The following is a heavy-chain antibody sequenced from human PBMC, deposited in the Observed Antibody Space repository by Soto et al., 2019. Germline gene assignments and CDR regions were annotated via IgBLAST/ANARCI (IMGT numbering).Heavy chain of an antibody. Sequence: VGSLRLSCAASGFTFSSYGMHWVRQAPGKGLEWVAVISYDGSNKYYADSVKGRFTISRDNSKNTLYLQMNSLRAEDTAVYYCAKDPQEWWLVRGIYYFDYWGQGTLVTVSS. D-gene: IGHD6-19*01. CDR3: AKDPQEWWLVRGIYYFDY. V-gene: IGHV3-30*18. CDR1: GFTFSSYG. CDR2: ISYDGSNK. J-gene: IGHJ4*02.